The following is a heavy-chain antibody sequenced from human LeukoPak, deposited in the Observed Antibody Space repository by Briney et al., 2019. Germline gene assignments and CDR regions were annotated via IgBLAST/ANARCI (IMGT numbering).Heavy chain of an antibody. CDR3: AKLSAASFFYDAFDV. CDR1: GFTFTRFA. J-gene: IGHJ3*01. Sequence: PGGSLRLSCAASGFTFTRFAMNWVRQAPGKGVEWVSTISGSGDSTYYADSVKGRFTISRDNSKNTLFLQMNSLRAEDTAVYYCAKLSAASFFYDAFDVWGQGTMVTVSS. D-gene: IGHD3-3*02. V-gene: IGHV3-23*01. CDR2: ISGSGDST.